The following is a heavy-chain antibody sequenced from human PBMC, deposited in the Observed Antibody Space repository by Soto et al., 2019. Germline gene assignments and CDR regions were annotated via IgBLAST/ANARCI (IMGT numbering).Heavy chain of an antibody. CDR2: ISAYNGNT. J-gene: IGHJ5*02. Sequence: ASVKVSCKASGYTFTSYGISWVRQAPGQGHEWKGWISAYNGNTNYAQKLQGRVNMTTDTSTSTAYMELRSLRSDDTAVYYCAREGYSSSWYFTQNNWFDPWGQGTLVTVSS. CDR1: GYTFTSYG. CDR3: AREGYSSSWYFTQNNWFDP. V-gene: IGHV1-18*01. D-gene: IGHD6-13*01.